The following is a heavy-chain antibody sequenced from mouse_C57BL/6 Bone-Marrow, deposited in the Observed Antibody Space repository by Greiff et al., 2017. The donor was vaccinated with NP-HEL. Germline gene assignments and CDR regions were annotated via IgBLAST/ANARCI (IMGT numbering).Heavy chain of an antibody. CDR1: GYTFTSYW. V-gene: IGHV1-64*01. CDR2: IHPNSGST. J-gene: IGHJ3*01. Sequence: QVQLKQPGAELVKPGASVKLSCKASGYTFTSYWMHWVKQRPGQGLEWIGMIHPNSGSTNYNEKFKSKATLTVDKSSSTAYMQLSSLTSEDSAVYYCARVELTGTAWFAYWGQGTLVTVSA. D-gene: IGHD4-1*01. CDR3: ARVELTGTAWFAY.